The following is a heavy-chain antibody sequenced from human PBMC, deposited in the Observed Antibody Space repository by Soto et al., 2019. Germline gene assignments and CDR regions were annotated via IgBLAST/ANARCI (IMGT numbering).Heavy chain of an antibody. CDR3: ARLAWWELLRPYYYGMDV. CDR1: GYTFTSYG. V-gene: IGHV1-18*01. D-gene: IGHD1-26*01. Sequence: GASVKVSCKASGYTFTSYGISWVRQAPGQGLEWMGWISAYNGNTNYAQKLKGRVTMTTDTSTSTAYMELRSLRSDDTAVNNCARLAWWELLRPYYYGMDVWGQGTTVTVLL. CDR2: ISAYNGNT. J-gene: IGHJ6*02.